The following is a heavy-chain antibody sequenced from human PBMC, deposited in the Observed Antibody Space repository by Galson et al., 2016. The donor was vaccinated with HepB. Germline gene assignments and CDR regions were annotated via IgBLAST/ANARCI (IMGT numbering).Heavy chain of an antibody. V-gene: IGHV5-51*01. Sequence: QSGAEVKKPGESLKISCKASGYSFADYWIAWVRQMPGKGLEWMGIIYPGDSDTRYSPSFQGQVTISADKYITTAYLQWSSLKASDNAIYYCARHRGYNNWFDPWGQGTLVTVSS. CDR1: GYSFADYW. CDR3: ARHRGYNNWFDP. CDR2: IYPGDSDT. D-gene: IGHD5-18*01. J-gene: IGHJ5*02.